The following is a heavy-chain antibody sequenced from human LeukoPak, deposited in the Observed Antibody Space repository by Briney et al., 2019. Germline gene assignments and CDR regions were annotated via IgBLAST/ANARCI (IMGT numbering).Heavy chain of an antibody. Sequence: PGGSLRLSCAASGFTFSSYSMTWVRQAPGKGLEWVSYISSSGSTIYYADSVKGRFTISRDNAKNSLYLQMNSLRDEDTAVYYCARDKAPSITIFGVARDAFDIWGQGTMVTVSS. J-gene: IGHJ3*02. D-gene: IGHD3-3*01. CDR1: GFTFSSYS. CDR3: ARDKAPSITIFGVARDAFDI. CDR2: ISSSGSTI. V-gene: IGHV3-48*02.